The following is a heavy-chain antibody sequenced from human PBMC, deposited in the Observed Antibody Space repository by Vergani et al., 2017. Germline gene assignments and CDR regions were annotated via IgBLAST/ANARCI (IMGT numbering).Heavy chain of an antibody. J-gene: IGHJ6*03. CDR3: AGIVGATRNYYYYMDV. CDR2: INHSGST. CDR1: GRSFSGYY. V-gene: IGHV4-34*01. D-gene: IGHD1-26*01. Sequence: QVQLQQWGAGLLKPSETLSLTCAVYGRSFSGYYWSWIRQPPGKGLEWIGEINHSGSTNYNPSLKSRVTISVDTSKNQFSLKLSSVTAADTAVYYCAGIVGATRNYYYYMDVWGKGTTVTVCS.